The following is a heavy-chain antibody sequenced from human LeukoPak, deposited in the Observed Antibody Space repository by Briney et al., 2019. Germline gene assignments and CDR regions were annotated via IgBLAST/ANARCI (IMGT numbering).Heavy chain of an antibody. CDR1: GFSFSSYD. CDR2: IGYAGDP. Sequence: ASLRLSCAASGFSFSSYDMHWVRQTTGEGLEWVSAIGYAGDPYYAGSVKGRFTISRENAQNSFYLQMNSLRAGDTAVYYCARGSLGAPNAFDIWGQGTMVTVSS. D-gene: IGHD1-26*01. V-gene: IGHV3-13*05. J-gene: IGHJ3*02. CDR3: ARGSLGAPNAFDI.